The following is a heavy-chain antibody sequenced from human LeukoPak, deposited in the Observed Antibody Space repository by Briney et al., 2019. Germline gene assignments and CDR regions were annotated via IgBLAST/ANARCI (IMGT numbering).Heavy chain of an antibody. J-gene: IGHJ4*02. CDR3: ARQNTPHGNFDY. CDR2: IGTAGDT. D-gene: IGHD1-26*01. Sequence: HAGGSLRLSCAASGFTFSSYAMSWVRQAPGKGLEWVSAIGTAGDTFYPGSVKGRFTISRENAKKSLFLQMNSLRAEDTAVYYCARQNTPHGNFDYWGQGTLVTVSS. V-gene: IGHV3-13*01. CDR1: GFTFSSYA.